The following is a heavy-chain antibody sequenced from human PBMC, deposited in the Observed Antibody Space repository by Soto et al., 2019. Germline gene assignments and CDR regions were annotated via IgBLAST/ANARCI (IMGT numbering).Heavy chain of an antibody. CDR3: ARDAGYSPYYYDSSGYNYAD. CDR2: ISGSGGST. V-gene: IGHV3-23*01. Sequence: GGSLILSCVISRLTFSNYAMSWVRQAPGKGLEWVSTISGSGGSTYYADSVKGRFTMSRDNSENTLYLQMHSLRVEDTAVYYCARDAGYSPYYYDSSGYNYADWGQGTLVTVSS. D-gene: IGHD3-22*01. CDR1: RLTFSNYA. J-gene: IGHJ1*01.